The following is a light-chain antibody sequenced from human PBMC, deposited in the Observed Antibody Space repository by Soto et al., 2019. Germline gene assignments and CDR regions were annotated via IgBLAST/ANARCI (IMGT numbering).Light chain of an antibody. J-gene: IGLJ2*01. CDR3: SSYTGGNDRVV. CDR1: SDVGAYRY. V-gene: IGLV2-14*01. CDR2: DVS. Sequence: QSALTQPASVSGSPGQSITISCTGSDVGAYRYVSWYQQHPGKAPRLMIYDVSNRPSGVSDRFSGSKSGNTASLTISGLQPEDEAYFFCSSYTGGNDRVVFGGGTKLTVL.